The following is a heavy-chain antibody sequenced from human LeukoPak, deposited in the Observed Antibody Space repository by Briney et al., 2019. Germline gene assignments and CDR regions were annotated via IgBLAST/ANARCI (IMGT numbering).Heavy chain of an antibody. D-gene: IGHD3-3*01. V-gene: IGHV3-48*01. CDR3: ASGYDFSSGSKRGFDN. CDR2: ISSGGSDI. Sequence: GGSLRLSCAASGFVFSDYGFNWARQAQGKGLEWISYISSGGSDIFYADSVKGRFTISRDNAKSSVFLQMSSLRGEDTAVYYCASGYDFSSGSKRGFDNWGQGALVTVSS. J-gene: IGHJ4*02. CDR1: GFVFSDYG.